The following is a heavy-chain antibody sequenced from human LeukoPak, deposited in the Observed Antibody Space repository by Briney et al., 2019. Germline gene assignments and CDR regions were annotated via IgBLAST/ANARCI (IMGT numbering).Heavy chain of an antibody. Sequence: SETLSLTCTVSGGSISSSSYYWDWFRQPPGKGLEWIANINYGGSTYYNPSLKSRVTISADTSKSQFSLKLSSVTAADTAVYYCTRHVHNYGIDYWGQGTLVTVSS. D-gene: IGHD5-18*01. V-gene: IGHV4-39*01. J-gene: IGHJ4*02. CDR1: GGSISSSSYY. CDR3: TRHVHNYGIDY. CDR2: INYGGST.